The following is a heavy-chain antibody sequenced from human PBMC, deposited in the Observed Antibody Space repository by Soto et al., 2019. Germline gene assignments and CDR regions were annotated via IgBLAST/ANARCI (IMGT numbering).Heavy chain of an antibody. D-gene: IGHD3-10*01. V-gene: IGHV1-18*01. J-gene: IGHJ4*02. CDR1: GYTLTSYC. CDR2: ISAYNGNT. CDR3: ASGWFGEFVYYFDY. Sequence: GASVKVSCKASGYTLTSYCISWVRQAPGQGLEWMGWISAYNGNTNYAQKLQGRVTMTTDTSTSTAYMELRSLGSDDTAVYYCASGWFGEFVYYFDYWGQGTLVTVSS.